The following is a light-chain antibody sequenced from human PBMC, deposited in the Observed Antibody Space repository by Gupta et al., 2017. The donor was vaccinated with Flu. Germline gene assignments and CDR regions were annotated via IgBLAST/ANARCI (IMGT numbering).Light chain of an antibody. Sequence: ELVLPQSPGTLSVSPGERVTLSCRASQTISDSYLAWLQQKPGQAPRLLIHDASRRATGVPDRFSGSGSGTDFTLAISRLEPEDFAVYYCHQYAGSPFTFGHGTRVDIK. CDR2: DAS. J-gene: IGKJ3*01. V-gene: IGKV3-20*01. CDR3: HQYAGSPFT. CDR1: QTISDSY.